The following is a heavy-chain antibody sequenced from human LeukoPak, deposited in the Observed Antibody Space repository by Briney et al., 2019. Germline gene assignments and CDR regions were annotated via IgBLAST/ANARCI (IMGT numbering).Heavy chain of an antibody. CDR3: AKVPTGVVSGYYFDY. D-gene: IGHD2-2*01. V-gene: IGHV3-23*01. Sequence: GGSLRLSCAASGFTFSDYAITWVRQAPGKGLEWVSHISGNGGSTSYADSVRGRFTVSRDNSKNTLYLQMNSLRAEDTAVYYCAKVPTGVVSGYYFDYWGQGTLVTVSS. CDR1: GFTFSDYA. CDR2: ISGNGGST. J-gene: IGHJ4*02.